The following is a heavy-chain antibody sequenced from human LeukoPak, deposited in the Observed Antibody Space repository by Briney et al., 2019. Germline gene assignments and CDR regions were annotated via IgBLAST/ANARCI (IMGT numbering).Heavy chain of an antibody. CDR3: ATTSGWTADGDY. V-gene: IGHV3-21*01. CDR1: GFTFSSYS. CDR2: ISSSSSYI. Sequence: GGSLRLSCAASGFTFSSYSMNWVRQAPGKGLEWVSSISSSSSYIYYADSVKGRFTISRDNAKNSLYLQMNSLRAEDTAVYYCATTSGWTADGDYWGQGTLDTVSS. J-gene: IGHJ4*02. D-gene: IGHD6-19*01.